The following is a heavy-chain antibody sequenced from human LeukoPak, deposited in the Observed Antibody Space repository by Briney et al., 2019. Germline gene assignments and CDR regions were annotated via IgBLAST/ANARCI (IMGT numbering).Heavy chain of an antibody. V-gene: IGHV1-69*13. J-gene: IGHJ4*02. CDR3: ARDKWPYYYGSGSYYNFDY. Sequence: SVKVSCKASRGTFSSYAISWVRQAPRQGPEWMGGIIPIFGTANYAQKLQGRVTITADEPTSTAYMELSSLRSEDTAVYYCARDKWPYYYGSGSYYNFDYWGQGTLVTVSS. CDR1: RGTFSSYA. D-gene: IGHD3-10*01. CDR2: IIPIFGTA.